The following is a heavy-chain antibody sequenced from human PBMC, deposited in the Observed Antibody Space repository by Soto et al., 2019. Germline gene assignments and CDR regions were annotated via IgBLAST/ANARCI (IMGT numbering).Heavy chain of an antibody. CDR3: TTDWSAEGQNYEFWMAT. CDR1: GFTFSKAW. Sequence: EVQLVESGGGLVKPGGSLRLSCEASGFTFSKAWMKWVRQAPGKGLEWVGRIKSRANGGTTDFAAPVKGRFTTSRDDSNNTVYLQMNSGKTEDTAVYYCTTDWSAEGQNYEFWMATWGPGTLVTVSS. CDR2: IKSRANGGTT. J-gene: IGHJ5*02. D-gene: IGHD3-3*01. V-gene: IGHV3-15*07.